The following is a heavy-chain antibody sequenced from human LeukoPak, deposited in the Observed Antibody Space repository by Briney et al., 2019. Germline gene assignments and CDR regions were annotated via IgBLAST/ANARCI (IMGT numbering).Heavy chain of an antibody. CDR2: INGDGSST. J-gene: IGHJ4*02. CDR3: GSLGYCSSTRCSLPYFDY. Sequence: QPGGSLRLSCAASGFTFSSYWMHWVRQAPGKGLVWVSRINGDGSSTTYADSVKGRFTISRDSAKNTLYLQMNSLRAEDTAVYYCGSLGYCSSTRCSLPYFDYWGQGTLVTVSS. CDR1: GFTFSSYW. V-gene: IGHV3-74*01. D-gene: IGHD2-2*01.